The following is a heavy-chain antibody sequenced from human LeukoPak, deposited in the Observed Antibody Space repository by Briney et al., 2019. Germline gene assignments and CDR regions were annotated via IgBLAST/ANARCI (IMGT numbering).Heavy chain of an antibody. Sequence: GESLKISCKGSGYRFTNYWIGWVRQMPGKGLEWMGIIYPGDSDTRYRPPFQGQVTISADKSINTAYLQWSSLKASDTAMYYCARHSDSYALDVWGKGTTVTVSS. CDR2: IYPGDSDT. D-gene: IGHD2-2*01. CDR1: GYRFTNYW. CDR3: ARHSDSYALDV. V-gene: IGHV5-51*01. J-gene: IGHJ6*04.